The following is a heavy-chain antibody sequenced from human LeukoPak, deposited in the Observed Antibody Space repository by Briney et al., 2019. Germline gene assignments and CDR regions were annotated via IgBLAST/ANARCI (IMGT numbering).Heavy chain of an antibody. CDR3: ARDSNIVVH. CDR1: GFTFSSYS. CDR2: ISSSGSTI. D-gene: IGHD2-2*01. J-gene: IGHJ4*02. V-gene: IGHV3-48*04. Sequence: GGSLRLSRAASGFTFSSYSMNWVRQAPGKGLEWVSYISSSGSTIYYADSVKGRFTISRDNAKNSLYLQMNSLRAEDTAVYYCARDSNIVVHWGQGTLVTVSS.